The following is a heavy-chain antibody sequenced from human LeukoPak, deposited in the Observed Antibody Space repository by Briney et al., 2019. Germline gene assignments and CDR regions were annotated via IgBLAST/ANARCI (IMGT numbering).Heavy chain of an antibody. Sequence: GGSLRLSCAASGFTFNNAWMSWVRQAPGKGLEWVSVISGSGYYSYYADSVKGRFTVSRDNSKTTLYLQMNSLRADDTAVYYCAKGGPTGSNYFDFWGQGTLVTVSS. CDR3: AKGGPTGSNYFDF. CDR2: ISGSGYYS. D-gene: IGHD1-26*01. J-gene: IGHJ4*02. V-gene: IGHV3-23*01. CDR1: GFTFNNAW.